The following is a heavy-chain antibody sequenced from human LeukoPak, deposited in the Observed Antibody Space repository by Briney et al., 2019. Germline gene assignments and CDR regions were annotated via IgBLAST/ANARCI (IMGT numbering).Heavy chain of an antibody. V-gene: IGHV3-48*03. Sequence: GGSLRLSCAASGFTFSNYEMNWVRQAPGKGLEWVSCIGGSGTTICYADSVKGRFTISRDNAKNSLYLQMNSLRAEDTGVYYCARVYGSGRQWGYFDYWGQGTLVTVSS. CDR3: ARVYGSGRQWGYFDY. J-gene: IGHJ4*02. CDR1: GFTFSNYE. D-gene: IGHD3-10*01. CDR2: IGGSGTTI.